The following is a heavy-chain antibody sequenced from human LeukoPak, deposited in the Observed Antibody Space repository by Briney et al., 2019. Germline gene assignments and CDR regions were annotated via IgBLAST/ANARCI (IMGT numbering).Heavy chain of an antibody. J-gene: IGHJ4*02. CDR2: ISGSGGST. CDR3: AKDHGLDYYDSSGYIDY. CDR1: GFTFDDYA. V-gene: IGHV3-23*01. Sequence: EGSLRLSCAASGFTFDDYAMHWVRQAPEKGLEWVSAISGSGGSTYYADSVKGRFTISRDNSKNTLYLQMNSLRAEDTAVYYCAKDHGLDYYDSSGYIDYWGQGTLVTVSS. D-gene: IGHD3-22*01.